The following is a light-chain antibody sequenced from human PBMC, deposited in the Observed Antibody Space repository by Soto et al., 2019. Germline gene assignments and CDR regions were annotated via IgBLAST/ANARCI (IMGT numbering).Light chain of an antibody. CDR3: QQSYGTPPYT. V-gene: IGKV1-39*01. J-gene: IGKJ2*01. CDR2: AAS. Sequence: DIQMTQSPSSLSASVGDRVTITCRASQSISSYLNWYQQKLGKAPKLLIYAASSLQSGVPSRFSGSGSGTDFTLTISSLQPEDFATYYCQQSYGTPPYTFGQGTKLEIK. CDR1: QSISSY.